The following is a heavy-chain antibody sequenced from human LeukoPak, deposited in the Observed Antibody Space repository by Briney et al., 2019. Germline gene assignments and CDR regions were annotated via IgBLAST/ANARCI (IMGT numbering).Heavy chain of an antibody. CDR1: GGTFSSYA. Sequence: SVKVSCKASGGTFSSYAISWVRQAPGQGLEWMGGIIPIFGTANYAQKFQGRVTTTADESTSTAYMELSSLRSEDTAVYYCARQSYSSSPFDYWGQGTLVTVSS. CDR3: ARQSYSSSPFDY. J-gene: IGHJ4*02. CDR2: IIPIFGTA. V-gene: IGHV1-69*01. D-gene: IGHD6-13*01.